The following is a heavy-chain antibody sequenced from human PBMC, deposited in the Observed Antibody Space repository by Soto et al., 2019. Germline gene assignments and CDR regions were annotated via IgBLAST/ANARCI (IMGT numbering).Heavy chain of an antibody. J-gene: IGHJ5*02. Sequence: QVQLVQSGAEVKKPGSSVKVSCKASGGTFSSYAISWVRQAPGQGLEWMGEIISIFGTANYAQKFQGRVTITADESTSTAYMELSSLRSEDTAVYYGARDRGTSSGYYPYWFDPWGQGTLVTVSS. CDR2: IISIFGTA. D-gene: IGHD3-22*01. CDR3: ARDRGTSSGYYPYWFDP. V-gene: IGHV1-69*12. CDR1: GGTFSSYA.